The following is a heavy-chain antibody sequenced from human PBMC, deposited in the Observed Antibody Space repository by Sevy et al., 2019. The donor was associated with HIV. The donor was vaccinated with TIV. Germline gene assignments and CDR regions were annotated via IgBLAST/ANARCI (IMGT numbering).Heavy chain of an antibody. CDR3: TRGDPIVPPAGYYYHMDV. J-gene: IGHJ6*03. D-gene: IGHD1-26*01. Sequence: GGSLRLSCVASGFTFDSYWMHWVRRAPGKGLVWVSLLKSDGSSTAYADSVKGRFTISRDNAKNSLYLQLNRLGAEDTAVYYCTRGDPIVPPAGYYYHMDVWGKGTTVTVSS. V-gene: IGHV3-74*01. CDR2: LKSDGSST. CDR1: GFTFDSYW.